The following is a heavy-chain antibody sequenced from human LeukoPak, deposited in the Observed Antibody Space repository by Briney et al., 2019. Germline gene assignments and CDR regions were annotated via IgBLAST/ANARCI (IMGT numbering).Heavy chain of an antibody. Sequence: GGSLRLSCAASGFTFSSYAMSWVRQAPGKGLEWVSAISGSGGSTYYADSVKGRFTISRDNSKNTLYLQMNSLRAEDTAVYYCATDIVVVVAATPISTQGWWGQGTLVTVSS. D-gene: IGHD2-15*01. CDR1: GFTFSSYA. CDR3: ATDIVVVVAATPISTQGW. CDR2: ISGSGGST. V-gene: IGHV3-23*01. J-gene: IGHJ4*02.